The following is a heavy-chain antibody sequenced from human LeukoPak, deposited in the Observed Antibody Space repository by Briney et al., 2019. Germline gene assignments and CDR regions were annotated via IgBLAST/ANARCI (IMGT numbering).Heavy chain of an antibody. J-gene: IGHJ4*02. CDR3: ARHGIECSCTNCYWATVRY. CDR2: IYHSGST. Sequence: PSETLSLTCAVSGYSISSGYYWGWIRQPPGKGLEWIGSIYHSGSTYYNPSLKSRVTISVDTSKNQFSLKLSSVTAVDTAVYYCARHGIECSCTNCYWATVRYWGQGTLVTVSS. V-gene: IGHV4-38-2*01. D-gene: IGHD2-21*01. CDR1: GYSISSGYY.